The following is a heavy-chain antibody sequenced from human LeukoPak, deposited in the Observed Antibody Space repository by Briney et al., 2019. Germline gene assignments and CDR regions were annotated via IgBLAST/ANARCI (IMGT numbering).Heavy chain of an antibody. V-gene: IGHV1-2*02. CDR2: INPNSGGT. CDR3: ARTYYDFWSGSADAFDI. Sequence: ASVKVSCKASGYTFTGYYMHWVRQAPGQGLEWMGWINPNSGGTNYAQKFQGRVTMTRDTSISTAYMELSRLRSDDTAVYYCARTYYDFWSGSADAFDIWGQGTMVTVSS. D-gene: IGHD3-3*01. J-gene: IGHJ3*02. CDR1: GYTFTGYY.